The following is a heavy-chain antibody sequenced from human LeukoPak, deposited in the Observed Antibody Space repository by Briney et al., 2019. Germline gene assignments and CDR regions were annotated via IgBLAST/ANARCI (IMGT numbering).Heavy chain of an antibody. V-gene: IGHV4-31*03. J-gene: IGHJ5*02. CDR2: IYYSGST. Sequence: TSETLSLTCTVSGGSISSGGYYWSWIRQHPGKGLEWIGYIYYSGSTYYNPSLKSRVTISVDTSKNQFSLKLSSVTAADTAVYYCARTYSSGWYVWFDPWGQGTPVTVSS. CDR3: ARTYSSGWYVWFDP. CDR1: GGSISSGGYY. D-gene: IGHD6-19*01.